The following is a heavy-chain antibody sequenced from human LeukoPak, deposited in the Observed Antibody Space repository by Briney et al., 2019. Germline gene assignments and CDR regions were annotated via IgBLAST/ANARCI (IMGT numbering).Heavy chain of an antibody. J-gene: IGHJ4*02. CDR1: GFTFSNFA. Sequence: TGGSLRLSCVAPGFTFSNFAMHWVRQAPGKGLEWVSGISGSGGATYYADSVKGRFNISRDSSTNTSFLQMNRLTAEDPSMYFCAKTVYGNRWDGNVRSTFDYWGQGTLVTVSS. D-gene: IGHD2-8*01. V-gene: IGHV3-23*01. CDR3: AKTVYGNRWDGNVRSTFDY. CDR2: ISGSGGAT.